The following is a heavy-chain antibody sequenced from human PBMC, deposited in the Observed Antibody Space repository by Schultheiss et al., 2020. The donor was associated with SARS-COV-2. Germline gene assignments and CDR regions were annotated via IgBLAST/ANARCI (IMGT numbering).Heavy chain of an antibody. CDR3: ARDRGAARFYYYGMDV. CDR1: GGSFSGYY. J-gene: IGHJ6*02. CDR2: IYYSGST. Sequence: SETLSLTCAVYGGSFSGYYWSWIRQPPGKGLEWIGSIYYSGSTYYNPSLKSRVTISVDTSTNQFSLQLNSVAPEDTAVYYCARDRGAARFYYYGMDVWGQGTTVTVSS. D-gene: IGHD6-6*01. V-gene: IGHV4-34*01.